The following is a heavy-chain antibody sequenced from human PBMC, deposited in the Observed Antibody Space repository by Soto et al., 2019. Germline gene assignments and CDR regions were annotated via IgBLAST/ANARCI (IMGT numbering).Heavy chain of an antibody. CDR1: GFTLSDHY. CDR3: VTYFGYIPGL. D-gene: IGHD5-18*01. V-gene: IGHV3-72*01. J-gene: IGHJ4*02. Sequence: EVQLVESGGGLVQPGGSLRLSCEGSGFTLSDHYMAWVRQAPGKGLEWVGRSRNRGNNYVTEYAASVKGRFTISRDDSKNSVRLQMNSLKTEDTARYHCVTYFGYIPGLWGQGTLVTVSS. CDR2: SRNRGNNYVT.